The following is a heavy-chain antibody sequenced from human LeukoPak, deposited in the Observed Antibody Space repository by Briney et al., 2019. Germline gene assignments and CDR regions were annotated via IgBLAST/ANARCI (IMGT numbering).Heavy chain of an antibody. CDR1: GRSISRGSYY. J-gene: IGHJ4*02. V-gene: IGHV4-31*03. CDR2: IYYSGRT. CDR3: ARGGNSECLDY. Sequence: PSATLSLTCTLSGRSISRGSYYSSWISHHPGKGLEWVGSIYYSGRTYYNPSLKSRVTISVDTSKNQFSLKLSSVTAADTAVYYCARGGNSECLDYWGQGTLVTVSS. D-gene: IGHD4-23*01.